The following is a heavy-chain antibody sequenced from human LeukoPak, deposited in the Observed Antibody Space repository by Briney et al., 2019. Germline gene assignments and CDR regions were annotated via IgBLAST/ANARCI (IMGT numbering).Heavy chain of an antibody. CDR1: GGSITSYTHD. D-gene: IGHD6-6*01. Sequence: SETLSLTCTVSGGSITSYTHDWGWIRQPPGKGLEWIATVYYTGGTYYNPSLKSRVTISIDTSRNHFSLKLTTVIAADTAMYYCVSNSSSSPWFDPWGQGTLVTVSS. V-gene: IGHV4-39*02. J-gene: IGHJ5*02. CDR3: VSNSSSSPWFDP. CDR2: VYYTGGT.